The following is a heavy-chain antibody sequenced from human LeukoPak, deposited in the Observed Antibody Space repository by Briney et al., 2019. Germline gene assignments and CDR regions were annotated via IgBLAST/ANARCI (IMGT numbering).Heavy chain of an antibody. CDR1: GFTFSSYG. CDR3: ARESDKHYDFWSGYLALDY. Sequence: GGSLRLSCAASGFTFSSYGTTWVRQTPGKGLEWVSYISPITSTKYYADSVEGRFTISRDDARNSLSLQMDSLRAEDTAVYYCARESDKHYDFWSGYLALDYWGQGTLVTVSS. D-gene: IGHD3-3*01. J-gene: IGHJ4*02. CDR2: ISPITSTK. V-gene: IGHV3-48*04.